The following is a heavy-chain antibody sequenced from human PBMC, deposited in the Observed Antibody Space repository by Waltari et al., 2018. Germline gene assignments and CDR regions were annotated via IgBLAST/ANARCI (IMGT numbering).Heavy chain of an antibody. V-gene: IGHV3-7*03. J-gene: IGHJ4*02. CDR3: ARGSAYYVGVWDL. D-gene: IGHD3-16*01. CDR1: GFHFRSFW. Sequence: LVASGGDLVRPGGSLRPSRAVSGFHFRSFWMGWLRQAPGKGLEVVANINYEGSPQYYEEAVMARPTVSRDNAKNAVFLEMNNVRVDDTAVYYCARGSAYYVGVWDLWGPGTLVTVSS. CDR2: INYEGSPQ.